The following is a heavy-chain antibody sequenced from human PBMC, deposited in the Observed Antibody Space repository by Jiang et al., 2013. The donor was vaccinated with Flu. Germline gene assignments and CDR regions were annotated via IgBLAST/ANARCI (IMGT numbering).Heavy chain of an antibody. Sequence: EWMGWISAYNGNTNYAQKLQGRVTMTTDTSTSTAYMELRSLRSDDTAVYYCARGGSGSYYGHFDYWGQGTLVTVSS. J-gene: IGHJ4*02. D-gene: IGHD3-10*01. CDR2: ISAYNGNT. V-gene: IGHV1-18*01. CDR3: ARGGSGSYYGHFDY.